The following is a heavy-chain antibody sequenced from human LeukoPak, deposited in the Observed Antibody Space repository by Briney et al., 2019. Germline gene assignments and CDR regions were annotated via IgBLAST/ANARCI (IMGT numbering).Heavy chain of an antibody. Sequence: GGSLRLSCAASGFTFSTDWMSWMRQAPGKGLEWVANIKYDGSEEYYVDSVKGRFTISRDNAKNSLYLQLNSLRVEDTAVYYCKSGGAAPGSFDYWGQGTLVTVSP. CDR1: GFTFSTDW. CDR2: IKYDGSEE. CDR3: KSGGAAPGSFDY. D-gene: IGHD1-1*01. J-gene: IGHJ4*02. V-gene: IGHV3-7*01.